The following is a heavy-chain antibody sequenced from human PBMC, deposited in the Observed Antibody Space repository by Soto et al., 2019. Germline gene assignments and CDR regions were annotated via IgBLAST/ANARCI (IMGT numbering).Heavy chain of an antibody. CDR3: TRRASNLGFDY. V-gene: IGHV3-73*01. Sequence: GGSLRLSCAASGFTFSGSAMHWVRQASGKGLEWVGRIRSKANSYATAYAASVKGRFTISRDDSKNTAYLQMNSLKTEDTAVYYCTRRASNLGFDYWGQGTLVTVSS. J-gene: IGHJ4*02. CDR1: GFTFSGSA. CDR2: IRSKANSYAT.